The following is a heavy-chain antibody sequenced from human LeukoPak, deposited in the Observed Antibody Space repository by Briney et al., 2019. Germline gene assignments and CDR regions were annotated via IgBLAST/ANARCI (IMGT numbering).Heavy chain of an antibody. Sequence: ASVKVSCKASGYTFTSYYMHWVRQAPGQGLEWMGIINPSGGSTSYAQKLQGRVTMTRDTSTSTVYMELSSLRSEDTAVYYCAREKGYDFWSGYYTGGYYYYGMDVWGQGTTVTVSS. CDR2: INPSGGST. V-gene: IGHV1-46*01. CDR1: GYTFTSYY. D-gene: IGHD3-3*01. J-gene: IGHJ6*02. CDR3: AREKGYDFWSGYYTGGYYYYGMDV.